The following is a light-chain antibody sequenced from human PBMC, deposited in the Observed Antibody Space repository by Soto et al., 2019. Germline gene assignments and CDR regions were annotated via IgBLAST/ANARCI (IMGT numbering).Light chain of an antibody. CDR2: ENN. J-gene: IGLJ2*01. V-gene: IGLV1-51*02. Sequence: QAVVTQPPSVSAAPGQKVTISCSGSSSNIGNNYVSWYQQLPGTAPELLIYENNKRPSGIPDRFSGSKSGTSATLGITGLQTGDEADYYCGTWDSSLSAGVFGGGTKLTVL. CDR1: SSNIGNNY. CDR3: GTWDSSLSAGV.